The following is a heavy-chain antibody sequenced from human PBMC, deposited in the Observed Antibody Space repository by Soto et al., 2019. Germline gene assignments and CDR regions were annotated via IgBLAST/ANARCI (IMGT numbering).Heavy chain of an antibody. D-gene: IGHD6-19*01. CDR3: ARMYSSGSGWFHP. CDR1: AYSITAGGYY. J-gene: IGHJ5*02. Sequence: SETLSIACFFSAYSITAGGYYWSWIRHHPGKGLEWIGSFYSSGSIIYNPSLRSRVSISGDTSSNQFSMSLTSVTAADTARYYCARMYSSGSGWFHPWGQGTMVTVSS. V-gene: IGHV4-31*03. CDR2: FYSSGSI.